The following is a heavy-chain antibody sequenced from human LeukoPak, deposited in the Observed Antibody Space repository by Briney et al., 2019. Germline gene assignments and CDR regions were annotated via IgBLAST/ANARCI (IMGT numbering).Heavy chain of an antibody. CDR1: GGSISSYY. CDR2: MYYSGST. V-gene: IGHV4-59*01. J-gene: IGHJ6*03. Sequence: SETLSLTCTVSGGSISSYYWSWIRQPPGKGLEWIGYMYYSGSTNYNPSTNYNPSLKSRVTISVDTSKNQFSLKLSSVTAADTAVYFCARSKLVAGTLGYMDVWGKGTTVTVSS. D-gene: IGHD6-19*01. CDR3: ARSKLVAGTLGYMDV.